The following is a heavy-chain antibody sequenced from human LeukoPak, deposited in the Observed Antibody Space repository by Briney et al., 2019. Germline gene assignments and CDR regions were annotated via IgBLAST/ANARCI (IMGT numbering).Heavy chain of an antibody. CDR2: LSNSGST. D-gene: IGHD6-19*01. CDR3: ARLRQWGDMAFDY. CDR1: GGSISSGNYS. V-gene: IGHV4-30-4*08. Sequence: PSQTLSLACTVSGGSISSGNYSWGWIRQHPGEGLAWVGSLSNSGSTFYNPSLKSRVTISVDTSKNQFSLKLSSVTAADTAVYYCARLRQWGDMAFDYWGQGTLVTVSS. J-gene: IGHJ4*02.